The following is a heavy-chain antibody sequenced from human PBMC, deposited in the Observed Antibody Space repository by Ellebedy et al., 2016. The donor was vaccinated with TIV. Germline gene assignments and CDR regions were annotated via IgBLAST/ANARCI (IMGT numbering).Heavy chain of an antibody. D-gene: IGHD6-19*01. CDR3: ARISSGRSFYGMDV. CDR2: ISDSGSMI. V-gene: IGHV3-11*01. Sequence: GESLKISCAAPGFSSSDYYISWIRQAPGKGLEWVSYISDSGSMIHYADSVKGRFTISRDNSKNSLYLQMNNLRAEDTAVYYRARISSGRSFYGMDVWGQGTTVTVSS. CDR1: GFSSSDYY. J-gene: IGHJ6*02.